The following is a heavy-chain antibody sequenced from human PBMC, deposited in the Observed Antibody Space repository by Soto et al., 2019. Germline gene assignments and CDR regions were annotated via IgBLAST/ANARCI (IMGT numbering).Heavy chain of an antibody. V-gene: IGHV4-34*01. D-gene: IGHD3-10*01. J-gene: IGHJ6*02. Sequence: SETLSLTCAVYGGSFSGYYWSWIRQPPGKGLERIGEINHSGSTNYNPSLKSRVTISVDTSKNQFSLKLSSVTAADTAVYYCASGSGHRYYYHGMDVWGQGTTVTVSS. CDR1: GGSFSGYY. CDR2: INHSGST. CDR3: ASGSGHRYYYHGMDV.